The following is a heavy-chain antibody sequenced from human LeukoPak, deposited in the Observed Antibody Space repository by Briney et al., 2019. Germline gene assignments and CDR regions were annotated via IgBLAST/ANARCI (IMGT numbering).Heavy chain of an antibody. CDR1: GYTFTGYY. CDR2: INPNSGGT. Sequence: ASVKVSCKASGYTFTGYYMHWVRQAPGQGLEWMGWINPNSGGTNYAQKFQGRVTMTRDTSISTAYMELSRLRSDDTAVYYCARASGSYWWFGSWGQGTLVTVSS. V-gene: IGHV1-2*02. CDR3: ARASGSYWWFGS. J-gene: IGHJ5*01. D-gene: IGHD1-26*01.